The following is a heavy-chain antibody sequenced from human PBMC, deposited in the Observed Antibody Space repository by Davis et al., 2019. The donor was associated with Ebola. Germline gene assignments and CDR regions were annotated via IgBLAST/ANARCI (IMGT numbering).Heavy chain of an antibody. Sequence: GESLKISCAASGFTFSSYGMHWVRQAPGKGLEWVAFIQYDASTKYYADSVKGRFTISRDNSKNTLYLQMNSLRAEDTAVYYCARGYSSSWYSSFDPWGQGTLVTVSS. CDR1: GFTFSSYG. J-gene: IGHJ5*02. CDR2: IQYDASTK. V-gene: IGHV3-30*02. CDR3: ARGYSSSWYSSFDP. D-gene: IGHD6-13*01.